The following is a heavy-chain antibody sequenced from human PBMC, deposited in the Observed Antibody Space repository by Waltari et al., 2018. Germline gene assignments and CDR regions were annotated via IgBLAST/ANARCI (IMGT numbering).Heavy chain of an antibody. CDR1: GGSFSGYY. CDR2: INHSGST. CDR3: ATRTTVTYYFDY. J-gene: IGHJ4*02. D-gene: IGHD4-17*01. V-gene: IGHV4-34*01. Sequence: QVQLQQWGAGLLKPSETLSLTCAVYGGSFSGYYWSWIRQPPGKGLEWIGEINHSGSTNYNPSLKSRVTISVDTSKNQFSLKLSSVTAADTAVYYCATRTTVTYYFDYWGQGTPVTVSS.